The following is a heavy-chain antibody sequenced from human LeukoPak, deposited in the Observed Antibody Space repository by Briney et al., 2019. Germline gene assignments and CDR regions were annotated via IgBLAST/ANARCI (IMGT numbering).Heavy chain of an antibody. D-gene: IGHD6-19*01. J-gene: IGHJ4*02. CDR1: GYTFTSYG. CDR3: ARVPTKTSSRQWLVQVIYYFDY. CDR2: ISAYNGNT. Sequence: GASVKVSCKASGYTFTSYGISWVRQAPGQGLEWMGWISAYNGNTNYAQKLQGRVTMNTDTSTSTAYMELRSLRSDDTAVYYCARVPTKTSSRQWLVQVIYYFDYWGQGTLVTVSS. V-gene: IGHV1-18*01.